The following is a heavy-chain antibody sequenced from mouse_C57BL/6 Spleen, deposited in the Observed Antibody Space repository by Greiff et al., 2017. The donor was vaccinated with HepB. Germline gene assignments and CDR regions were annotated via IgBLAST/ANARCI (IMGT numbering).Heavy chain of an antibody. Sequence: EVHLVESGGGLVKPGGSLKLSCAASGFTFSDYGMHWVRQAPEKGLGWVAYISSGSSTIYYADTVKGRFTISRDTAKNTLFLQMTSLRSEDTAMYYCARSPYYGSYWYFDVWGTGTTVTVSS. J-gene: IGHJ1*03. V-gene: IGHV5-17*01. D-gene: IGHD1-1*01. CDR1: GFTFSDYG. CDR2: ISSGSSTI. CDR3: ARSPYYGSYWYFDV.